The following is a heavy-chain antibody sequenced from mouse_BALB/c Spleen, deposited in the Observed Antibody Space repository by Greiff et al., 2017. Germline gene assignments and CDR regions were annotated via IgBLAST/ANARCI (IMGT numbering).Heavy chain of an antibody. J-gene: IGHJ3*01. D-gene: IGHD2-3*01. CDR3: ARWGGGYYPFAY. Sequence: DVHLVESGPGLVKPSQSLSLTCTVTGYSITSDYAWNWIRQFPGNKLEWMGYISYSGSTSYNPSLKSRISITRDTSKNQFFLQLNSVTTEDTATYYCARWGGGYYPFAYWGQGTLVTVSA. CDR2: ISYSGST. CDR1: GYSITSDYA. V-gene: IGHV3-2*02.